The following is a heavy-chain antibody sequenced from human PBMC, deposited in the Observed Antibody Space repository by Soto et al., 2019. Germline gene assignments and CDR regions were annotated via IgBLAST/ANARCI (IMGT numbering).Heavy chain of an antibody. CDR3: AKQGVLYDFWGGFSDV. V-gene: IGHV3-23*01. Sequence: GGSLRLSCAASGFTFSSYAMSWVRQAPGKGLEWVSAISGSGGSTYYADSVKGRFTISRDNSKNTLYPQMNSLRAEDTAVYYCAKQGVLYDFWGGFSDVWGQGXTVTVYS. J-gene: IGHJ6*02. CDR2: ISGSGGST. CDR1: GFTFSSYA. D-gene: IGHD3-3*01.